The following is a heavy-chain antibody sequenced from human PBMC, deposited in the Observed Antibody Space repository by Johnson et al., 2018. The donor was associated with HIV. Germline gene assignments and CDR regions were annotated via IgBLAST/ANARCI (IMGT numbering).Heavy chain of an antibody. CDR1: GFTFSAYY. V-gene: IGHV3-11*01. J-gene: IGHJ3*02. CDR2: ISSSGSSV. D-gene: IGHD2-15*01. CDR3: ARDVRMDKAFDI. Sequence: QVQLVESGGGLVKPGGSLRLSCAASGFTFSAYYMSWIRQAPGKGLECLAYISSSGSSVYYTDSVKGRFTISRDNSKNTLYLQMNSLRAEDTAVYYCARDVRMDKAFDIWGQGTMVTVSS.